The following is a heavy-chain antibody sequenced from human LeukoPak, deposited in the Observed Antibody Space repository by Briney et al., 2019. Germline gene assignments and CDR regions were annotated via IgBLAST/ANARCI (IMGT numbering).Heavy chain of an antibody. Sequence: PSETLSLTCTVSGGSISSYYWSWIRQPAGKGLEWIGRIYTSGSTNYNPSLKSRVTMSVDTSKNQFSLKLSSVIAADTAVYYCATGARDRWFQHWGQGTLVTVSS. V-gene: IGHV4-4*07. CDR3: ATGARDRWFQH. J-gene: IGHJ1*01. D-gene: IGHD3-16*02. CDR2: IYTSGST. CDR1: GGSISSYY.